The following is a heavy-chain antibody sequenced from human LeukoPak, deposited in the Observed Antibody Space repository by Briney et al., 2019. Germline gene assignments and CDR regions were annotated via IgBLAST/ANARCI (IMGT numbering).Heavy chain of an antibody. CDR3: AKFGGSFAFLDY. V-gene: IGHV4-59*01. J-gene: IGHJ4*02. CDR2: IHYSGST. CDR1: GGSISTYY. D-gene: IGHD1-26*01. Sequence: SETLSLTCTVSGGSISTYYWSWIRQPPGKGLEWIAYIHYSGSTNYNPSLKSRVTISVDTSKKHLSLKLSSVTAADTAVYYYAKFGGSFAFLDYWGQGTLVTVSS.